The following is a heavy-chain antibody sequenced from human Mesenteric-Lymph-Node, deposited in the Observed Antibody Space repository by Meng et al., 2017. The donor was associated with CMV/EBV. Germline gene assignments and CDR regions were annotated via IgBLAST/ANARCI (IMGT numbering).Heavy chain of an antibody. J-gene: IGHJ6*02. V-gene: IGHV4-39*07. CDR3: ARDGSKYYYYAMDV. CDR1: GGSISSSSYY. D-gene: IGHD1-14*01. Sequence: SDTLSLTCPVSGGSISSSSYYWGWIRQPTGKGLEWIGSIYYSGSISYNPSLKSRVTIAEDTSKNQFSLKLGSVTAADTAVYYCARDGSKYYYYAMDVWGQGTTVTVSS. CDR2: IYYSGSI.